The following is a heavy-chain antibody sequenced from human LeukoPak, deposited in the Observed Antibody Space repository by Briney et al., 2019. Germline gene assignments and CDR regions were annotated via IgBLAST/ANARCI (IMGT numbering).Heavy chain of an antibody. Sequence: ASVKASCKASGYTFTGYYMHWVRQAPGQGLEWMGRINPNSGGTNYAQKFQGRVTMTRDTSISTAYMELSRLRSDDTAVYYCARVRYNWNQNSGFDYWGQGTLVTVSS. V-gene: IGHV1-2*06. CDR1: GYTFTGYY. J-gene: IGHJ4*02. D-gene: IGHD1-20*01. CDR3: ARVRYNWNQNSGFDY. CDR2: INPNSGGT.